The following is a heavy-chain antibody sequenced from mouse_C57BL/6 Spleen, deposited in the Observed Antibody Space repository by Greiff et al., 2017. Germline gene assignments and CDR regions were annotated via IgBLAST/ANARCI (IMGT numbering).Heavy chain of an antibody. CDR3: ARGYSNYHYYAMDY. V-gene: IGHV1-39*01. D-gene: IGHD2-5*01. CDR1: GYSFTDYN. Sequence: VHVKQSGPELVKPGASVKISCKASGYSFTDYNMNWVKQSNGKSLEWIGVINPNYGTTSYNQKFKGKATLTVDQSSSTAYMQLNSLTSEDSAVYYCARGYSNYHYYAMDYWGQGTSVTVSS. J-gene: IGHJ4*01. CDR2: INPNYGTT.